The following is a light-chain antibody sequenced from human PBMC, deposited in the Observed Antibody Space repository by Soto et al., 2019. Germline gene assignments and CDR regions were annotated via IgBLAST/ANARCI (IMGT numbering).Light chain of an antibody. CDR1: QTISSSY. CDR2: GAS. J-gene: IGKJ2*01. V-gene: IGKV3-20*01. CDR3: QHYDSAPPTYT. Sequence: EIVLTQSPGTLSLSPGERATLSCRASQTISSSYLAWYQQKPGQAPRLLIFGASSRATDIPDRFSGSGSGTDVTLTISRMKPEDFAVYYCQHYDSAPPTYTFGQGTKLEIK.